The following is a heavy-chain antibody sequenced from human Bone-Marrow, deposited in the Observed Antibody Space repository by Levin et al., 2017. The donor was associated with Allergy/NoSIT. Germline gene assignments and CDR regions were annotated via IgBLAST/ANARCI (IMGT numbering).Heavy chain of an antibody. Sequence: GGSLRLSCAASGFTFSSYAMSWVRQAPGKGLEWVLVISGSGGTTYYADSVKGRFTISRDNSKNTLYLQMNSLRAEDTAVYYCAKDLGTHGDARGYFDYWGQGTLVTVSS. J-gene: IGHJ4*02. CDR2: ISGSGGTT. D-gene: IGHD4-17*01. CDR1: GFTFSSYA. V-gene: IGHV3-23*01. CDR3: AKDLGTHGDARGYFDY.